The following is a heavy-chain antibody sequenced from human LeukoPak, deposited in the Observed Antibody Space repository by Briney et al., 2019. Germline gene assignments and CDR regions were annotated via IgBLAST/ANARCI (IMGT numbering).Heavy chain of an antibody. CDR1: GFTFSDYY. CDR3: VRGDRVIDY. CDR2: ISSSGSYT. D-gene: IGHD1-14*01. Sequence: PGGSLRLSCAASGFTFSDYYMSWIRQAPGKGLEWVSYISSSGSYTIHADSVKGRFTMSRDNAETSLYLQMNSLRAEYTAVYYCVRGDRVIDYWDQGTLVTVSS. V-gene: IGHV3-11*05. J-gene: IGHJ4*02.